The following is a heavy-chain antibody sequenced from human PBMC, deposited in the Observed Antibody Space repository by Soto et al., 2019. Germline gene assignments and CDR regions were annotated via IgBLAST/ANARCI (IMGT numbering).Heavy chain of an antibody. CDR3: ARDSSEWGMAGRLDY. V-gene: IGHV3-30*03. CDR1: GYTFSSYG. D-gene: IGHD6-6*01. Sequence: PGGSLRLSCAASGYTFSSYGMHWVRQAPGKGLEWVAVISYAGSNIYYADSVKGRFTISRDNSKNTLYLHLNSLRAEDTAVYYCARDSSEWGMAGRLDYWGQGTPVTSPQ. J-gene: IGHJ4*02. CDR2: ISYAGSNI.